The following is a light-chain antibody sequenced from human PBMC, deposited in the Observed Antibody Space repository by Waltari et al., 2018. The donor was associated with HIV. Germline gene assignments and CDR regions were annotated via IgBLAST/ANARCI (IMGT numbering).Light chain of an antibody. J-gene: IGKJ4*01. CDR3: QQYHTTPLT. CDR2: WAS. V-gene: IGKV4-1*01. Sequence: DIVMTPSPDSLAVSMAGRATVHCKSTHSLLDNSINKYFLDWYQQKPGQPPKILVYWASARESGVPDRFSGGGAETNFTLTINSLKAEDVAVYYCQQYHTTPLTFGGGTRVEIK. CDR1: HSLLDNSINKYF.